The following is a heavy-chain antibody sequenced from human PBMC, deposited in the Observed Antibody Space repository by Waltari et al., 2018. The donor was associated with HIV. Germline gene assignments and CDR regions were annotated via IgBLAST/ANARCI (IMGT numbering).Heavy chain of an antibody. V-gene: IGHV3-23*04. Sequence: EVQLVESGGGLVQPGGSLRLSCAASGFALRSYVMSWVRQAPGKGLEWVSTISGSDGNTYYPDSVQGRFTISRDNSKNTLFLQLNSLRAEDTAVYYCASLIAAAGDFDYWGQGTLVTVSS. CDR1: GFALRSYV. D-gene: IGHD6-13*01. J-gene: IGHJ4*02. CDR2: ISGSDGNT. CDR3: ASLIAAAGDFDY.